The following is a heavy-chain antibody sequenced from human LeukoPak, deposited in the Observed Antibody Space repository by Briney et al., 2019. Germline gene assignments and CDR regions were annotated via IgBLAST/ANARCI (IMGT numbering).Heavy chain of an antibody. CDR1: GGSFSGYY. D-gene: IGHD1-7*01. CDR2: INHSGST. Sequence: SETLFLTCAVYGGSFSGYYWSWIRQPPGKGLEWIGEINHSGSTNYNPSLKSRVTISVDTSKNQFSLKLSSVTAADTAVYYCARGAGTTRYYFDYWGQGTLVTVSS. V-gene: IGHV4-34*01. CDR3: ARGAGTTRYYFDY. J-gene: IGHJ4*02.